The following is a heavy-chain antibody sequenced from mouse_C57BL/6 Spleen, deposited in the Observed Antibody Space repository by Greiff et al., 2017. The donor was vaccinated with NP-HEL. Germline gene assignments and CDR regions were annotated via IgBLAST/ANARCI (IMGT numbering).Heavy chain of an antibody. D-gene: IGHD2-1*01. V-gene: IGHV3-1*01. CDR1: GYSITSGYD. CDR2: ISYSGST. J-gene: IGHJ4*01. Sequence: VQLKESGPGMVKPSQSLSLPCTVTGYSITSGYDWHWIRHFPGNKLEWMGYISYSGSTNYNPSLKSRISITHDTSKNHYFLKLNSVTTEDTATYYCARAGVRDAMDYWGQGTSVTVSS. CDR3: ARAGVRDAMDY.